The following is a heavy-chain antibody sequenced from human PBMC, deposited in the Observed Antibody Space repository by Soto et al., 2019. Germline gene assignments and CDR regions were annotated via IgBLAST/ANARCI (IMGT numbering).Heavy chain of an antibody. Sequence: SETLSLPCSVSGDSISTVDYFWAWVRQPPGQALEYIGYIYKSATTYYNPSFESRVAISLDTSKSQFSLNVTSLTAADTAVYFCARARYCLTGRCLPNCFDSGGKGTLGTVSS. CDR3: ARARYCLTGRCLPNCFDS. V-gene: IGHV4-30-4*01. J-gene: IGHJ5*01. CDR2: IYKSATT. CDR1: GDSISTVDYF. D-gene: IGHD2-15*01.